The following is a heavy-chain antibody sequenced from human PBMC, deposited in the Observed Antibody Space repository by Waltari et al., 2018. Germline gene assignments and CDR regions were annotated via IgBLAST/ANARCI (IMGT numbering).Heavy chain of an antibody. CDR1: GYSFGGYC. V-gene: IGHV1-2*02. Sequence: QVHLVQSGAEVKKSGASVKVSCKASGYSFGGYCLYWVRQAPGQGLEWMGWINPTNGVTNYAQKVQGRVTMTRDTSINSVYMDLSRLRSDDTAVYFCARGLGGSSPFDYWGRGTLVTVSS. D-gene: IGHD3-16*01. CDR2: INPTNGVT. CDR3: ARGLGGSSPFDY. J-gene: IGHJ4*02.